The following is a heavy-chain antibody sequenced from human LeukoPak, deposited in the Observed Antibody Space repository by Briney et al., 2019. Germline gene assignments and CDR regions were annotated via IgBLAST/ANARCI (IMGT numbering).Heavy chain of an antibody. CDR3: ARGVVVAAHLSH. CDR1: GYTFTIYG. V-gene: IGHV1-18*01. CDR2: ISAYNGIT. Sequence: ASVTVSFTASGYTFTIYGISWVRQAPGQGLEWMGWISAYNGITNYAQKLQGRVTMTTDTSTSTAYMELRNLRSDDTAVYYCARGVVVAAHLSHWGQGTLVTVSS. D-gene: IGHD2-15*01. J-gene: IGHJ4*02.